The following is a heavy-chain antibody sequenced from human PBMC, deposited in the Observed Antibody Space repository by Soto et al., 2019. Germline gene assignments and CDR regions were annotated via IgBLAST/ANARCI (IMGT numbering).Heavy chain of an antibody. CDR3: ARGQPKGAGMDV. CDR2: IYYSGST. D-gene: IGHD1-26*01. V-gene: IGHV4-31*03. J-gene: IGHJ6*02. Sequence: QVQLQESGPGLVKPSQTLSLTCTVSGGSISSGGYYWSWIRQHPGKGLEWIGDIYYSGSTYYNPSLKSRVTISVDTSKNQFSLKLSSVTAADTAVYSCARGQPKGAGMDVWGQGTTVTVSS. CDR1: GGSISSGGYY.